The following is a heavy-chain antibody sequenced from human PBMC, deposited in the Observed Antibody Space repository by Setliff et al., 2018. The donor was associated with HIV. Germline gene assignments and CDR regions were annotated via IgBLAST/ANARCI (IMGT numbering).Heavy chain of an antibody. J-gene: IGHJ1*01. CDR3: ARVPTSSWYVTTQRTKEYFHH. Sequence: SETLSLTCTVSGGSIKSSSHYWGWIRQPPGKGLEWIGSIYYSGNTYYNPSLKSRVTISVDTSRNQFSLRLSSVTAADTAIYYCARVPTSSWYVTTQRTKEYFHHWGQGTLVTVSS. V-gene: IGHV4-39*07. CDR1: GGSIKSSSHY. CDR2: IYYSGNT. D-gene: IGHD6-13*01.